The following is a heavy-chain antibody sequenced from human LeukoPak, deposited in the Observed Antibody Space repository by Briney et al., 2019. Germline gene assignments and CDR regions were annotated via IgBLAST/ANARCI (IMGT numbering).Heavy chain of an antibody. CDR2: ISYDGSNK. J-gene: IGHJ4*02. D-gene: IGHD3-22*01. CDR3: AKDRYYYDSSGYPGH. V-gene: IGHV3-30*18. Sequence: GGSLRLSRAASGFTFSSYGMHWVRQAPGKGLEWVAVISYDGSNKYYADSVKGRFTISRDNSKNTLYLQMNSLRAEDTAVYYCAKDRYYYDSSGYPGHRGQGTLVTVSS. CDR1: GFTFSSYG.